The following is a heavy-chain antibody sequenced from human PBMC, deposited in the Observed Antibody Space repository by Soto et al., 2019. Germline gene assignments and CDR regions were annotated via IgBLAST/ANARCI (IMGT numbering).Heavy chain of an antibody. CDR2: ISGSGGST. V-gene: IGHV3-23*01. D-gene: IGHD3-22*01. J-gene: IGHJ6*02. CDR3: AKDTAPMIVVVTNYYYYGMDV. CDR1: GFTFSSYA. Sequence: GGSLRLSCAASGFTFSSYAMSWVRQAPGKGLEWVSAISGSGGSTYYAESVKGRFTISRDNSKNTLYLQMNSLRAEDTAVYYCAKDTAPMIVVVTNYYYYGMDVWGQGTTVTVSS.